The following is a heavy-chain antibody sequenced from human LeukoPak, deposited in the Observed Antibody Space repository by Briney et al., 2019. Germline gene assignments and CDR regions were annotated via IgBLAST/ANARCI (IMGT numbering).Heavy chain of an antibody. CDR1: RGTFSSYA. V-gene: IGHV1-69*13. J-gene: IGHJ4*02. CDR3: ARDSGGPYYYDSSGYYPQPRRYYFDY. D-gene: IGHD3-22*01. CDR2: IIPIFGTA. Sequence: SVKVSCKASRGTFSSYAISWVRQAPGQGLEWMGGIIPIFGTANYTQKFQGRFTITSDESTSTAYMELSSLRSEDTAVYYCARDSGGPYYYDSSGYYPQPRRYYFDYWGQGTLVTVSS.